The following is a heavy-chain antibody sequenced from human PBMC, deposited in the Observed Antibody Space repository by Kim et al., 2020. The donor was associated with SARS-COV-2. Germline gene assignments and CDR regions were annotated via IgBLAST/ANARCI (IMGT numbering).Heavy chain of an antibody. J-gene: IGHJ6*02. Sequence: GGSLRLSCAASGFTFSSYEMNWVRQAPGKGLEWVSYISSSGSTIYYADPVKGRCTTSRDNAKNSLYLQMNSLRAEDTAVYYCARELATTHSSGMDVWGQG. V-gene: IGHV3-48*03. D-gene: IGHD5-12*01. CDR3: ARELATTHSSGMDV. CDR2: ISSSGSTI. CDR1: GFTFSSYE.